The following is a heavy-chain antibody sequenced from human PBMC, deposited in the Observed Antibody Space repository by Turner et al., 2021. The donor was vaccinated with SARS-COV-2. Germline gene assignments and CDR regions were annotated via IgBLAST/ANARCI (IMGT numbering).Heavy chain of an antibody. CDR2: IIPILGIA. CDR3: ARDLEQFTGVITATSVADSS. J-gene: IGHJ5*01. Sequence: QVQLVQSGAEVKKPGSSVKVACKASGGTFSSYAISWVRQAPGQGLEWMGRIIPILGIANYAQKFQGRVTITADKSTSTAYMELSSLRSEDTAVYYCARDLEQFTGVITATSVADSSWGQGTLVTVSS. CDR1: GGTFSSYA. D-gene: IGHD6-19*01. V-gene: IGHV1-69*04.